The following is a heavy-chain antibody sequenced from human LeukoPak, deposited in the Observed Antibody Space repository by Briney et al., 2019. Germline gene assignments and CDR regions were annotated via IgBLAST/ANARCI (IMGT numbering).Heavy chain of an antibody. V-gene: IGHV3-15*01. CDR2: IKSKDDGATR. D-gene: IGHD3-10*01. CDR3: GLGSGRSDFDY. CDR1: GFSFSNAW. J-gene: IGHJ4*02. Sequence: GGSLRLSCVVTGFSFSNAWMSWVRQAPGKGLDWVCRIKSKDDGATRDFAAPVRGRFSISRDDSKNTVYLQIDNLRSDDSTVYYCGLGSGRSDFDYWGQGTLVTVS.